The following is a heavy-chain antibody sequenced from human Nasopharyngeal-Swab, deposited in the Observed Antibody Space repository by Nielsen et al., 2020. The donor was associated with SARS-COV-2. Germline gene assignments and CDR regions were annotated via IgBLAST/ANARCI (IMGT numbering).Heavy chain of an antibody. J-gene: IGHJ6*02. Sequence: GGSLRLSCAASGFTFDDYAMHWVRQAPGKGLEWVSGISWNSGSIGYADSVKGRFTISRDNAKNSLYLQMNSLRAEDTALYYCAKGGLLWFGELFYGMDVWGQGTTVTVSS. V-gene: IGHV3-9*01. CDR1: GFTFDDYA. CDR3: AKGGLLWFGELFYGMDV. D-gene: IGHD3-10*01. CDR2: ISWNSGSI.